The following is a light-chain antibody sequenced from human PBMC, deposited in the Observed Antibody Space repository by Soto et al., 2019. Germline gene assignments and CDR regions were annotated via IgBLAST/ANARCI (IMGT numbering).Light chain of an antibody. Sequence: EIVLTQSPVTLSLSPGDRATLSCRASQSVTSGYLTWYQHKLGQAPRLLIYDASSRAPGIPARFSGSGSGTDFTLTISSLEPEDFAVYYCHQRDTWPRTFGRGTKLEMK. CDR3: HQRDTWPRT. CDR2: DAS. J-gene: IGKJ2*01. V-gene: IGKV3-11*01. CDR1: QSVTSGY.